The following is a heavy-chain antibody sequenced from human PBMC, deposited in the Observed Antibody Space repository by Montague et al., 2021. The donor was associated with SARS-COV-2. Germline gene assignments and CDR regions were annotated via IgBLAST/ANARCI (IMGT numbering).Heavy chain of an antibody. CDR1: GFTFSNYW. J-gene: IGHJ4*02. CDR2: IKPDGSGQ. CDR3: ARSLFSSGSF. Sequence: SLRLSCAAPGFTFSNYWMNWARQAPGKGLEWVASIKPDGSGQNYVDSVKGRFTISRDNAKKSLYLRMNSLRVDDTAVYYCARSLFSSGSFWGQGALVTVSS. V-gene: IGHV3-7*01. D-gene: IGHD3-10*01.